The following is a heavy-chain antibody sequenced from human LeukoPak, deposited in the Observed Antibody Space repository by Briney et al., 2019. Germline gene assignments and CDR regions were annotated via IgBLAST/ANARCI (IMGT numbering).Heavy chain of an antibody. CDR2: SRDRANSYTT. D-gene: IGHD5-24*01. CDR3: ANFFGNNFGF. J-gene: IGHJ4*02. Sequence: KAGGSLRLSCAASGLTFSDHYMDWVRQAPGKGLEWLGRSRDRANSYTTEYATSVEGRFTISRDDSKKSLYLQMNNLKTEDAAVYYCANFFGNNFGFWGQGTLVTVSS. V-gene: IGHV3-72*01. CDR1: GLTFSDHY.